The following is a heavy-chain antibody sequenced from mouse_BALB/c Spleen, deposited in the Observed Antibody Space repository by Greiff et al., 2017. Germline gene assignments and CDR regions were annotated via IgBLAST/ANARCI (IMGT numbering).Heavy chain of an antibody. CDR1: GFTFSSFG. CDR2: ISSGSSTI. D-gene: IGHD2-10*02. J-gene: IGHJ3*01. CDR3: AREGYGNYVRFAY. V-gene: IGHV5-17*02. Sequence: EVMLVESGGGLVQPGGSRKLSCAASGFTFSSFGMHWVRQAPEKGLEWVAYISSGSSTIYYADTVKGRFTISRDNPKNTLFLQMTSLRSEDTAMYYCAREGYGNYVRFAYWGQGTLVTVSA.